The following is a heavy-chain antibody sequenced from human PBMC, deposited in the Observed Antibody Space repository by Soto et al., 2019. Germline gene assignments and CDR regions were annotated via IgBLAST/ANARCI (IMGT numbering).Heavy chain of an antibody. CDR1: GGSFSGYY. Sequence: QVQLQQWGAGLLKPSETLSLTCAVYGGSFSGYYWSWIRQPPGKGLEWIGEINHSGSTNDNPSLKTXXTISDVTSKNQFSLKLSSVAAADTAVYYCARLYGSRGPFDHWGQGTLVTVAS. CDR2: INHSGST. CDR3: ARLYGSRGPFDH. J-gene: IGHJ4*02. V-gene: IGHV4-34*01. D-gene: IGHD6-13*01.